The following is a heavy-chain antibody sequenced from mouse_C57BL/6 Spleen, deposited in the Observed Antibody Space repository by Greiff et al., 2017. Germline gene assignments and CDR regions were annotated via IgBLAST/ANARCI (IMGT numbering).Heavy chain of an antibody. J-gene: IGHJ2*01. CDR3: ARTGTRGNYFDY. Sequence: VQLQQSGAELVKPGASVKISCKASGYAFSSYWMNWVKQRPGKGLERIGQIYPGDGDTNYNGKFKGKATLTADKSSSTAYMQLSSLTSEDSAVYFCARTGTRGNYFDYWGQGTTLTVSS. V-gene: IGHV1-80*01. CDR2: IYPGDGDT. CDR1: GYAFSSYW. D-gene: IGHD4-1*01.